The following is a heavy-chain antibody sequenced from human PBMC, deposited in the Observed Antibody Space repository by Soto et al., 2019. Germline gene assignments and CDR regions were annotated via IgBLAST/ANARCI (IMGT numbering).Heavy chain of an antibody. CDR2: IYSGGST. D-gene: IGHD3-10*01. J-gene: IGHJ4*02. CDR1: GFTVSSNY. Sequence: GGSLRLSCAASGFTVSSNYMSWVRQAPGKGLEWVSVIYSGGSTYYADSVKGRFTISRDNSKNTLYLQMNSLRAEDTAVYYCARDSQLWFGGSDYWGQGTLVTVSS. CDR3: ARDSQLWFGGSDY. V-gene: IGHV3-53*01.